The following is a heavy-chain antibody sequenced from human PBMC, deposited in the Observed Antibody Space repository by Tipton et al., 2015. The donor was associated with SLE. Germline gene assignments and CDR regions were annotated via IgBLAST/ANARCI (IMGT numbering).Heavy chain of an antibody. Sequence: GLVKPSETLSLTCAVYGGSFSGYYWSWIRQPPGKGLEWIGEINHSGSTYYNPSLKSRVTISVDTSKNQFSLKLSSVTAADTAVYYCARIGQLPTYYFDYWGQGTLVTVSS. CDR1: GGSFSGYY. J-gene: IGHJ4*02. CDR3: ARIGQLPTYYFDY. D-gene: IGHD2-2*01. CDR2: INHSGST. V-gene: IGHV4-34*01.